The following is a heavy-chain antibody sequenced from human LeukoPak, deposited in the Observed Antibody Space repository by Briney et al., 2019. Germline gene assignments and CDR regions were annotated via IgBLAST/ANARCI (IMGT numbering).Heavy chain of an antibody. J-gene: IGHJ4*02. D-gene: IGHD6-19*01. CDR2: IKQDGSEK. V-gene: IGHV3-7*01. CDR1: GFTFSTYW. Sequence: PGGSLRLSCAASGFTFSTYWMSGVRQAPGKGLEWVAHIKQDGSEKYYGDSVKGRFTISRDNAKNSLYLQMNSLRAEDAAMYYCARDSAGNDYWGQGTLVTVSS. CDR3: ARDSAGNDY.